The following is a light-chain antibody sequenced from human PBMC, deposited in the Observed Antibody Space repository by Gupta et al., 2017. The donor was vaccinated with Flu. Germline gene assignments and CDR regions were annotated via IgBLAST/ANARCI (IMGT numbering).Light chain of an antibody. CDR2: GVS. V-gene: IGKV3-20*01. J-gene: IGKJ2*03. CDR1: QSLSNSY. Sequence: IVLTQSPGHLSPSPGERATPACRVSQSLSNSYLAWYQKKPGQAPRLLIYGVSSRASGVPDRFSGSGSGTEFTLAISRLEPEDFAVYYCHQDRNSPSSFGQGTKLEIK. CDR3: HQDRNSPSS.